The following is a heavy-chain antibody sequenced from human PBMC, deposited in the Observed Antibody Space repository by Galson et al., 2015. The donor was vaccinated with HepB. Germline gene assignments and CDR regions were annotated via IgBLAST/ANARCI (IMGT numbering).Heavy chain of an antibody. CDR3: TTDVYYSTYWSWLDP. CDR1: GFPFNNAW. Sequence: SLRLSCAASGFPFNNAWMTWVRQAPGRGLEWVGRIKSKTDGETTDYAAPVKGRFTISRDDSKNSLYLRMNSLKTEGTAVYYCTTDVYYSTYWSWLDPWGQGTLVTVSS. J-gene: IGHJ5*02. D-gene: IGHD2-8*02. CDR2: IKSKTDGETT. V-gene: IGHV3-15*01.